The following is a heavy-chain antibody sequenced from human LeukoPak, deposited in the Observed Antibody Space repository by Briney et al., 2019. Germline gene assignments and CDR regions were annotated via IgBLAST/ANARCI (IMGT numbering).Heavy chain of an antibody. CDR1: GYTFTSYY. J-gene: IGHJ4*02. V-gene: IGHV1-46*01. Sequence: GASVKVSCKASGYTFTSYYMHWVRQAPGQGLEWMGIINPSGGSTGYAQKFQGRVTMTRDTSTSTVYMELSSLRSEDTAVYYCARTGYYGSGSYYPLDYWGQGTLVTVSS. CDR3: ARTGYYGSGSYYPLDY. D-gene: IGHD3-10*01. CDR2: INPSGGST.